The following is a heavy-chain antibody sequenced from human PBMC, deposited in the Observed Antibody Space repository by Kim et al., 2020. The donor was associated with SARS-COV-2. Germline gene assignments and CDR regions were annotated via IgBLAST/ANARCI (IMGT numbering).Heavy chain of an antibody. Sequence: YYADSVKGRFTISRDKSKNTLYLQMNSLRAEDTAVYYCARDPSVTINLEYWGQGTLVTVSS. D-gene: IGHD4-17*01. V-gene: IGHV3-66*01. CDR3: ARDPSVTINLEY. J-gene: IGHJ4*02.